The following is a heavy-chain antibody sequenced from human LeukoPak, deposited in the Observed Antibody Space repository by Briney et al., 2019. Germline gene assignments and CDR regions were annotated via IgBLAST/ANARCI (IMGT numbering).Heavy chain of an antibody. CDR2: IWYDGSEK. Sequence: GGSLRLSRAASRFTFRSYGMHWVRQAPGKGLEWVAVIWYDGSEKYYADSVKGRFTVSRDNSKNMLYLQMDSLRAEDTAVYYCATYNSGTIDHWGQGTLVTVSS. J-gene: IGHJ4*02. D-gene: IGHD1-1*01. CDR3: ATYNSGTIDH. V-gene: IGHV3-33*03. CDR1: RFTFRSYG.